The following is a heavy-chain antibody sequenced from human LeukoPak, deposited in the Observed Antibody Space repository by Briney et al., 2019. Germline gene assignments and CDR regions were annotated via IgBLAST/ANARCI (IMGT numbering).Heavy chain of an antibody. CDR3: ARDWEYYYDSSGYWNWFDP. V-gene: IGHV1-18*01. Sequence: ASVKVSCKASGYTFTSYGISWVRQAPGQGLEWMGWISAYNGNTNYAQKLQGRVTMTTDTSTSTAYMELRSLGSDDTAVYYCARDWEYYYDSSGYWNWFDPWGQGTLVTVSS. D-gene: IGHD3-22*01. CDR2: ISAYNGNT. J-gene: IGHJ5*02. CDR1: GYTFTSYG.